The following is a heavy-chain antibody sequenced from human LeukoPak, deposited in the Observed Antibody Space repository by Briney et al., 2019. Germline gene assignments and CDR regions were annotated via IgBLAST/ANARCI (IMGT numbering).Heavy chain of an antibody. J-gene: IGHJ4*02. CDR3: AREVRGYYFDY. V-gene: IGHV3-53*01. CDR1: GFIFSSNY. Sequence: PGGSLRLSCAASGFIFSSNYMSWVRQAPGKGLEWVSVISSGGNTYYADSVKGRFTISRDNSKNTVFLQMNSLRVEDTAVYYCAREVRGYYFDYWGQGTLVTVSS. CDR2: ISSGGNT. D-gene: IGHD3-22*01.